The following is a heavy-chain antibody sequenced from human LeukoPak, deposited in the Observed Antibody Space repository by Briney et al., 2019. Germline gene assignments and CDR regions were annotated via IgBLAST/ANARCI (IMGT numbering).Heavy chain of an antibody. CDR2: ISSSGGTI. CDR3: ARDRGNYYGSGSFGDY. D-gene: IGHD3-10*01. Sequence: GGSLRLSCAASGFTFSDYYMSWIRQAPGKGLEWVSYISSSGGTIYYADSVKGRFTISRDNAKNSLYLQMNSLRAEDTAVYYCARDRGNYYGSGSFGDYWGQGTLVTVSS. V-gene: IGHV3-11*04. J-gene: IGHJ4*02. CDR1: GFTFSDYY.